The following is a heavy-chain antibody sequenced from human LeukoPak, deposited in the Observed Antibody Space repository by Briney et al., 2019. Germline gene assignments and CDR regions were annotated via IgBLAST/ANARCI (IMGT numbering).Heavy chain of an antibody. Sequence: GGSLRLSCVVSGFTFSDAWMNWVRQAPGKGLEWVADISYDGNNIFYVDSVKGRFTISRDNSKNTLYLQMNSLRAEDTAVYYCAKDFKQQLDYWGQGTLVTVSS. J-gene: IGHJ4*02. V-gene: IGHV3-30*18. CDR2: ISYDGNNI. D-gene: IGHD6-13*01. CDR1: GFTFSDAW. CDR3: AKDFKQQLDY.